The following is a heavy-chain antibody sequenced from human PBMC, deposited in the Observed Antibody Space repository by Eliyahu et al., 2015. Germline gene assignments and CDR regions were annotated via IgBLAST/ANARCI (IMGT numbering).Heavy chain of an antibody. CDR1: GXSFSTFY. CDR2: IDHSGST. D-gene: IGHD4-23*01. Sequence: QVQLQQWGAGLLKPLETLSLTCAVYGXSFSTFYWTWIRQSPGRGLGWIGGIDHSGSTNFNPSLKSRVTISVDTSKNQFSLKLRSVTAADTAVYYCARGLGIGNLYYYYYMDVWGKGTTVTVSS. V-gene: IGHV4-34*01. CDR3: ARGLGIGNLYYYYYMDV. J-gene: IGHJ6*03.